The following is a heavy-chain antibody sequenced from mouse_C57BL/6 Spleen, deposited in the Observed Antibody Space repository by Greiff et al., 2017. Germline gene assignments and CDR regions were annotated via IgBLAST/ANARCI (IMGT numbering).Heavy chain of an antibody. Sequence: VQLQQSGPVLVKPGASVKMSCKASGYTFTDYYMNWVKQSHGKSLEWIGVINPYNGGTSYNQKFKGKATLTVDKSSSTAYMELSSLTSEDSAVYYCAKAWDYAMDYWGQGTSVTVSS. V-gene: IGHV1-19*01. D-gene: IGHD4-1*01. J-gene: IGHJ4*01. CDR2: INPYNGGT. CDR3: AKAWDYAMDY. CDR1: GYTFTDYY.